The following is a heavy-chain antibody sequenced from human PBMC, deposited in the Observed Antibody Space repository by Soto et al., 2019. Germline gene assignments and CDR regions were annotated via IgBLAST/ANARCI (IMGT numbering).Heavy chain of an antibody. J-gene: IGHJ4*02. CDR2: ISSSGYSA. D-gene: IGHD2-21*02. V-gene: IGHV3-23*01. CDR1: GFTYNNYA. CDR3: AKGSVVVAAKVDS. Sequence: EVQLLESGGALVQPGVSLSLSCAASGFTYNNYAMGWVRQAPGKGLEWVSAISSSGYSAYYADSVKGRFTISRDTSRKTMFLQMNKLSAADKAVDYCAKGSVVVAAKVDSWGQGTQVTVS.